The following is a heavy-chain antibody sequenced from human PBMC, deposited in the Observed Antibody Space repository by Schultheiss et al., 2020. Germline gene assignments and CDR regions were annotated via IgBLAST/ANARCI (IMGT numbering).Heavy chain of an antibody. J-gene: IGHJ3*02. Sequence: SVKVSCKASGGTFSSYAISWVRQAPGQGLEWMGGIIPIFGTANYAQKFQGRVTITADESTSTAYMELSSLRSEDTAVYYCARDQRALYGDYVGSAFDIWGQGTMVTVSS. V-gene: IGHV1-69*13. CDR1: GGTFSSYA. CDR3: ARDQRALYGDYVGSAFDI. D-gene: IGHD4-17*01. CDR2: IIPIFGTA.